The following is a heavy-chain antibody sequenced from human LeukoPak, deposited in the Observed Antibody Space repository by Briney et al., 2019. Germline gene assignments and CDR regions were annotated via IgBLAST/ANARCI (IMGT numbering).Heavy chain of an antibody. CDR1: GGSISSSSYY. D-gene: IGHD3-10*01. CDR2: LNHSGST. J-gene: IGHJ4*02. V-gene: IGHV4-39*07. Sequence: SETLSLTCTVSGGSISSSSYYWGWIRQPPGKGLEWIGELNHSGSTNYNPALKSRVTISVDTSKNQFSLKLNSVTAADTAVYYCARRRKYYGSGSYYYYFDYWGQGTLVTVSS. CDR3: ARRRKYYGSGSYYYYFDY.